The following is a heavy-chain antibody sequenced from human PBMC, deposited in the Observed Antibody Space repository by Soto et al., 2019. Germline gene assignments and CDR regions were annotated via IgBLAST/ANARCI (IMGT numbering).Heavy chain of an antibody. Sequence: ASVKVSCKASGYTFTSYYMHWVRQAPGQGLEWMGLINPSGGSTSYAQKFQGRVTMTRDTSTSTAYMELSRLRSDDTAVYYCARDDHSSGWYKCMDVWGQGTTVTVSS. V-gene: IGHV1-46*01. CDR3: ARDDHSSGWYKCMDV. J-gene: IGHJ6*02. CDR1: GYTFTSYY. CDR2: INPSGGST. D-gene: IGHD6-19*01.